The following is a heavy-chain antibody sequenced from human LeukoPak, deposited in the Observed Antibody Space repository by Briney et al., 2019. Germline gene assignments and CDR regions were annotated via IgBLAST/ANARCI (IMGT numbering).Heavy chain of an antibody. V-gene: IGHV1-46*01. CDR2: INPSGGGR. J-gene: IGHJ4*02. Sequence: ASVKVSCKASGYTFTSYYMHWVRQAPGQGLEWMEIINPSGGGRSYAQKFQGGVTMTRDTSTSTVYMELSSLRSEAAAAYYCARGGQFEVDYWGQGTMVTVSS. CDR3: ARGGQFEVDY. D-gene: IGHD3-10*01. CDR1: GYTFTSYY.